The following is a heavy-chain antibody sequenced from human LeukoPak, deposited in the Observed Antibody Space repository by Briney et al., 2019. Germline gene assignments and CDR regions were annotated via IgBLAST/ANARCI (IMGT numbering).Heavy chain of an antibody. CDR1: GFTFSSYG. V-gene: IGHV3-30*02. D-gene: IGHD6-25*01. CDR3: AKALYSSGPGAFDI. J-gene: IGHJ3*02. Sequence: GGSLRLSCAASGFTFSSYGMHWVRQAPGKGLEWVAMIRYDGRNKYYEESVKGRFTISRDNSKNTLYLQMNSLRAEDTAVYHCAKALYSSGPGAFDIWGQGTMVTVSS. CDR2: IRYDGRNK.